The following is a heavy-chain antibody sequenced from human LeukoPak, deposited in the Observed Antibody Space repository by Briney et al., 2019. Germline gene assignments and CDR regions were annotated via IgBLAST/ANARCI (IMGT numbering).Heavy chain of an antibody. J-gene: IGHJ4*02. CDR2: FDPEDGET. D-gene: IGHD3-22*01. CDR1: GYTLTELS. Sequence: ASVKVSCTVSGYTLTELSMHWVRQAPGKGLEWMGGFDPEDGETIYAQKFQGRVTMTEDTSTDTAYMELSSLRSEDTAVYYCATPSYYDRGYLDYWGQGTLVTVSS. CDR3: ATPSYYDRGYLDY. V-gene: IGHV1-24*01.